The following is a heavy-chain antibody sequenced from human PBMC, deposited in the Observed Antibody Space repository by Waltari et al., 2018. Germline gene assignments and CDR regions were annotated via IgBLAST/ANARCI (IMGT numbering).Heavy chain of an antibody. D-gene: IGHD7-27*01. CDR2: ITSRSSTI. CDR1: GFTFNTYS. Sequence: EVQLVQSGGDLVQPGGSMRLSCAASGFTFNTYSMAWVSQAPGKGLEWFSYITSRSSTIYYADSVRGRFTTSRDNAKNSLYLQMNSLRVEDTAVYYCARVGGAALTEGFDYWGQGTLVTVVS. CDR3: ARVGGAALTEGFDY. V-gene: IGHV3-48*01. J-gene: IGHJ4*02.